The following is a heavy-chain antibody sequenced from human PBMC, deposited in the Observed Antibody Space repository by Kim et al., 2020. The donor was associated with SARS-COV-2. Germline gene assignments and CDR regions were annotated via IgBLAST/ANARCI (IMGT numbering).Heavy chain of an antibody. CDR3: ARERAYKYNSNGYYFFDY. D-gene: IGHD6-25*01. J-gene: IGHJ4*02. CDR1: GYNFTTHA. Sequence: SVKVSCKTSGYNFTTHAVHWVRQAPGQRLEWLGWINTDNGKTAYSQKFQGRVSITSDTSASTVYMDLSSLQSEDTAEYSCARERAYKYNSNGYYFFDYWGQGTLVTVSS. V-gene: IGHV1-3*04. CDR2: INTDNGKT.